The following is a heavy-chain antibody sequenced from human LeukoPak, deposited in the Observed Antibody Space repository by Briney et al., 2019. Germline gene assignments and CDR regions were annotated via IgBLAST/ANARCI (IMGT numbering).Heavy chain of an antibody. Sequence: KPSETLSLTCTVSGGSISGYYWSWLRQPAGKELEWIGRIYSNGNTNYNPSLQSRVTISVDTSKNQFSLKLSSVTAADTAVYYCARHWMTTVTPDYWGQGTLVTVSS. CDR3: ARHWMTTVTPDY. V-gene: IGHV4-4*07. CDR1: GGSISGYY. D-gene: IGHD4-17*01. J-gene: IGHJ4*02. CDR2: IYSNGNT.